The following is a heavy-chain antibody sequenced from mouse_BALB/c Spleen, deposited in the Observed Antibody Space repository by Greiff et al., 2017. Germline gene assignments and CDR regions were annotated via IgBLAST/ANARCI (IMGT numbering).Heavy chain of an antibody. CDR3: ARPLYYDYDGFAY. J-gene: IGHJ3*01. V-gene: IGHV5-17*02. Sequence: EVHLVESGGGLVQPGGSRKLSCAASGFTFSSFEMHWVRQAPEKGLEWVAYISSGSSTIYYADTVKGRFTISRDNPKNTLFLQMTSLRSEDTAMYYCARPLYYDYDGFAYWGQGTLVTVSA. CDR2: ISSGSSTI. CDR1: GFTFSSFE. D-gene: IGHD2-4*01.